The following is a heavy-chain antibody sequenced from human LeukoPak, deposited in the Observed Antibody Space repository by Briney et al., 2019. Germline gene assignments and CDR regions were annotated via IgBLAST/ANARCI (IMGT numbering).Heavy chain of an antibody. D-gene: IGHD6-13*01. CDR2: IYHSGST. V-gene: IGHV4-38-2*01. CDR3: ARHLPGIAAADPSGYFDY. Sequence: PSETLSLTCAVSGYSLSSGYYWGWIRQPPGKGLEWIGSIYHSGSTYYNPSLKSRVTISVDTSKNQFSLKLSSVTAADTAVYYCARHLPGIAAADPSGYFDYWGQGTLVTVSS. J-gene: IGHJ4*02. CDR1: GYSLSSGYY.